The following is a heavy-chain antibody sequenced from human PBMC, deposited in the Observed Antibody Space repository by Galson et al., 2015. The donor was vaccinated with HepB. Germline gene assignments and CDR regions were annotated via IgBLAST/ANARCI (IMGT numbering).Heavy chain of an antibody. D-gene: IGHD6-13*01. Sequence: PALVKPTQTLTLTCTVSWFSLSNARMGVSWIRQPPGKALEWLAHIFSNDEKSYSTSLKSRLTISKDTSKSQVVLTMTNMDPVDTATYYCARIGTSSWYWFDPWGQGTLVTVSS. CDR2: IFSNDEK. CDR3: ARIGTSSWYWFDP. CDR1: WFSLSNARMG. V-gene: IGHV2-26*01. J-gene: IGHJ5*02.